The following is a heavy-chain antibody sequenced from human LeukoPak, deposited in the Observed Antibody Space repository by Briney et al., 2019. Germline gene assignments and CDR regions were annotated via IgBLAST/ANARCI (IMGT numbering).Heavy chain of an antibody. Sequence: SGGSLRLSCAASGFTFNSYAMSWVRQAPGKGLEWVSAISGSGGSTYYADSVKGRFTISRDNSKNTLYLQMNSLRAEDTAVYYCAKDRRQWLAFFDYWGQGTLVTVSS. CDR1: GFTFNSYA. CDR2: ISGSGGST. V-gene: IGHV3-23*01. D-gene: IGHD6-19*01. CDR3: AKDRRQWLAFFDY. J-gene: IGHJ4*02.